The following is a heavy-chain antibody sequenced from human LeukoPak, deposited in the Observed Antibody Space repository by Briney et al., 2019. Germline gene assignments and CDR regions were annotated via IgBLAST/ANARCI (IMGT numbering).Heavy chain of an antibody. V-gene: IGHV3-21*01. CDR3: ARTRDGYNFGPFDC. CDR1: GLTFSSYR. CDR2: ISSNSSHT. D-gene: IGHD5-24*01. J-gene: IGHJ4*02. Sequence: GGSLRLSCAASGLTFSSYRMNWVRQAPGKGQEWVSLISSNSSHTYNADSVKGRFTIFRDNAKNSLYLEMNSLRVEDTAVYYCARTRDGYNFGPFDCWGQGTLVTVSS.